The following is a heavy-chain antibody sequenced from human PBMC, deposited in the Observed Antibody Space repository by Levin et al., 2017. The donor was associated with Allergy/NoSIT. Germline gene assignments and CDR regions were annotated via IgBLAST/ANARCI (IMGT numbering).Heavy chain of an antibody. V-gene: IGHV1-18*01. D-gene: IGHD4-17*01. Sequence: AASVKVSCKASGYTFTTHGISWVRQAPGQGLEWMGWVSADNGNTKYTQKFQGRVTMTTDTSTSTAYLELRSLRSDDTAMYYCARDERMTTVRFDFWGQGTLVTVSS. CDR1: GYTFTTHG. CDR2: VSADNGNT. J-gene: IGHJ4*02. CDR3: ARDERMTTVRFDF.